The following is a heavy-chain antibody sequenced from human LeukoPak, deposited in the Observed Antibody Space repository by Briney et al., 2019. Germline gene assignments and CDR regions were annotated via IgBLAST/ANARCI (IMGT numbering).Heavy chain of an antibody. D-gene: IGHD3-22*01. CDR2: IIPIFGTA. CDR1: GGTFSSYA. Sequence: SVKVSCKASGGTFSSYAISWVRQAPGQGLEWIGRIIPIFGTANYAQKFQGRVTITTDESTSTAYMELSSLRSEDTAVYYCARELYYYDSSGHFDYWGQGTLVTVSS. CDR3: ARELYYYDSSGHFDY. V-gene: IGHV1-69*05. J-gene: IGHJ4*02.